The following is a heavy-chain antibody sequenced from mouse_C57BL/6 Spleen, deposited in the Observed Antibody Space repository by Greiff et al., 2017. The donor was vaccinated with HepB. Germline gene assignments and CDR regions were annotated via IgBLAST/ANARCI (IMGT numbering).Heavy chain of an antibody. D-gene: IGHD1-1*02. CDR3: ARQVGTIYAMDY. CDR1: GFTFSSYG. J-gene: IGHJ4*01. Sequence: EVQGVESGGDLVKPGGSLKLSCAASGFTFSSYGMSWVRQTPDKRLEWVATISSGGSYTYYPDSVKGRFTISRDNAKNTLYLQMSSLKSEDTAMYYCARQVGTIYAMDYWGQGTSVTVSS. V-gene: IGHV5-6*01. CDR2: ISSGGSYT.